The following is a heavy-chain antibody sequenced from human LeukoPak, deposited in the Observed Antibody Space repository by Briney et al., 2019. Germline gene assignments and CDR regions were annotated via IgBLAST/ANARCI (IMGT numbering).Heavy chain of an antibody. D-gene: IGHD3-10*01. Sequence: PSETLSLTCTVSGGSISSSSYYWGWIRQPPGKGLEWIGSIYYSGSTYYNPSLKSRVTISVDTSKNQFSLKLSSVTAADTAVYYCGRDYYGGGSKNTWGQEPLLTASP. J-gene: IGHJ5*02. CDR1: GGSISSSSYY. V-gene: IGHV4-39*07. CDR3: GRDYYGGGSKNT. CDR2: IYYSGST.